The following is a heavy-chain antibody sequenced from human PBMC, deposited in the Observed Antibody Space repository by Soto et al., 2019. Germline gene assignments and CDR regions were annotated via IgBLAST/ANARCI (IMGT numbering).Heavy chain of an antibody. J-gene: IGHJ5*02. CDR2: INPSGGST. V-gene: IGHV1-46*01. Sequence: GASVKASCKASGYTFTSYYMHWVRQAPGQGLEWMGIINPSGGSTSYAQKFQGRVTMTRDTSTSTVYMELSSLRSEDTAVYYCARASKKGWFDPWGQGTLVTVSS. CDR3: ARASKKGWFDP. CDR1: GYTFTSYY.